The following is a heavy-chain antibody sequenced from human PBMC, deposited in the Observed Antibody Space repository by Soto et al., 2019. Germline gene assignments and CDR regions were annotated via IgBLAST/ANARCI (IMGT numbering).Heavy chain of an antibody. CDR2: IYWDDDK. CDR3: AHRPLYCEYGKNAFDI. D-gene: IGHD2-2*02. Sequence: QITLKESGPALVKPTQTLTLTCTFSGFSLSTSGVGVGWIRQPPGKALEWLALIYWDDDKRYSASLRSTLTVTTDTSNTRVVLTMTNMDPVDTATYYCAHRPLYCEYGKNAFDIWGQGTLVTVSS. V-gene: IGHV2-5*02. CDR1: GFSLSTSGVG. J-gene: IGHJ3*02.